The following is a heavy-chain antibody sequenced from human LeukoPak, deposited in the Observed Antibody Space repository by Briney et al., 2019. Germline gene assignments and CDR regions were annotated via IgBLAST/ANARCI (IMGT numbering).Heavy chain of an antibody. CDR2: IKGDGSEK. Sequence: RPGGSLRLSCAASGFTFSAYWMSWVRQAPGKGLEWVAHIKGDGSEKYSVDSVKGRFTISRDNAKSSLYLQMNSLRAEDTALYYCARGSSTHGEYYFDYWGQGTLVTVSS. CDR1: GFTFSAYW. CDR3: ARGSSTHGEYYFDY. J-gene: IGHJ4*02. V-gene: IGHV3-7*01. D-gene: IGHD2-2*01.